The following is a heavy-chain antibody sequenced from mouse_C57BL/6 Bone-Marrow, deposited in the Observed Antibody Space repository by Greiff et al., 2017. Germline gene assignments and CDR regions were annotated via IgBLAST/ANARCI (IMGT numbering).Heavy chain of an antibody. V-gene: IGHV1-64*01. D-gene: IGHD1-1*01. J-gene: IGHJ2*01. CDR1: GYTFTSYW. Sequence: VQLQQPGAELVKPGASVKLSCKASGYTFTSYWMHWVKQRPGQGLEWIGMIHPNSGSTNYNEKFKRKATLTVDKSSSTAYMQLSSLTSEDSAVYYCARIGGITTVAYWGQGTTLTVSS. CDR3: ARIGGITTVAY. CDR2: IHPNSGST.